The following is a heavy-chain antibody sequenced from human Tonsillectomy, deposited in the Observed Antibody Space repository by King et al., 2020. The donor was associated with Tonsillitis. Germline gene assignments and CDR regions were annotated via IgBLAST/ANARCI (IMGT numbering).Heavy chain of an antibody. Sequence: VQSGAEVRKPGASLKVSCKASGYTFNSYGISWVRQAPGQGLEWMGWIRPYKGNTKYAQKFQGRVTMTTDTSTNTAYMELRSLRSDDTAVYYCARDERYYYDSSGYYNFDYWGQGTLVTVSS. CDR2: IRPYKGNT. V-gene: IGHV1-18*01. D-gene: IGHD3-22*01. CDR1: GYTFNSYG. J-gene: IGHJ4*02. CDR3: ARDERYYYDSSGYYNFDY.